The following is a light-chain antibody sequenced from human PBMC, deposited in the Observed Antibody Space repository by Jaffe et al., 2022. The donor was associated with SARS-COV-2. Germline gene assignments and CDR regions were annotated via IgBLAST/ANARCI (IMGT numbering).Light chain of an antibody. J-gene: IGLJ3*02. CDR2: GDN. CDR3: CSYPIDSVM. Sequence: QSALTQPASVSGSPGQSITISCTGTTSDVGSYKFVSWYQQHPGKAPKVLISGDNKRPSGVSDRFSGSRSGNTASLTISGLRAEDEADYYCCSYPIDSVMFGGGTKLTVL. V-gene: IGLV2-23*01. CDR1: TSDVGSYKF.